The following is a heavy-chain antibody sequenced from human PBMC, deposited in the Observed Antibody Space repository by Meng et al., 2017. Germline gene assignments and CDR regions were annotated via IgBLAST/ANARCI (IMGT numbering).Heavy chain of an antibody. Sequence: GESLKISCKASGYTFTGYYMHWVRQAPGQGLEWMGRINPNSGATNYAQKFQGRVTMTRDTSISTAYMELSSLRSDDTAVYYCARDQVGATSACWGQGTLVTVSS. CDR2: INPNSGAT. J-gene: IGHJ4*02. D-gene: IGHD1-26*01. V-gene: IGHV1-2*06. CDR3: ARDQVGATSAC. CDR1: GYTFTGYY.